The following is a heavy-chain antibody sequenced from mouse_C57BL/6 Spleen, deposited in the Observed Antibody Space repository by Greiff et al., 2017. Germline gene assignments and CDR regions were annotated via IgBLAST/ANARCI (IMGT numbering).Heavy chain of an antibody. CDR2: IDPSDSET. V-gene: IGHV1-52*01. Sequence: QVQLQQPGPELVSPGSSVKLSCKASVYTFPSYWMHWVKQRPIQGLEWIGNIDPSDSETHYNQKFKDKATLTVDKSSSTAYMQLSSLTSEDSAVYYCARSGYFDVWGTGTTVTVSS. J-gene: IGHJ1*03. CDR3: ARSGYFDV. CDR1: VYTFPSYW.